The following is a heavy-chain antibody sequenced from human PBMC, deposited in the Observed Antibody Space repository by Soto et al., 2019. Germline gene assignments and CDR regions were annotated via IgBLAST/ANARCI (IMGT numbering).Heavy chain of an antibody. D-gene: IGHD3-16*01. V-gene: IGHV4-31*03. CDR2: IYYSGST. J-gene: IGHJ6*02. CDR1: GGSISSGGYY. CDR3: ARDRFSVSPYYGMDV. Sequence: ASETLSLTCTVSGGSISSGGYYWSWIRQHPGKGLEWIGYIYYSGSTYYNPSLKSRVTISVDTSKNQFSLKLSSVTAADTAVYYCARDRFSVSPYYGMDVWGQGTTVTVSS.